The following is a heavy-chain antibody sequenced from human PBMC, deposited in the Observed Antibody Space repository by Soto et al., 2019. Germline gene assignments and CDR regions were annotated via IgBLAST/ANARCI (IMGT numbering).Heavy chain of an antibody. Sequence: QVQLQESGPGLVTPSGTLSLTCAVSGGSISSHYWWSWVRQPPGKGLEWIGEIYHSGSANSNPSLKSRVIISVDKSRNQFSLKLDSVTAADTAVYYCKRCSSIRCQSAFAIWGQGTMVTVSS. CDR3: KRCSSIRCQSAFAI. CDR2: IYHSGSA. CDR1: GGSISSHYW. D-gene: IGHD2-2*01. J-gene: IGHJ3*02. V-gene: IGHV4-4*02.